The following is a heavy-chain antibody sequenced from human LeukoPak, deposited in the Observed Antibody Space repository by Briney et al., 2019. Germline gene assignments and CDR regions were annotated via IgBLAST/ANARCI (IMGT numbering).Heavy chain of an antibody. J-gene: IGHJ4*02. D-gene: IGHD3-10*01. CDR2: ISYDGSNK. Sequence: PGGSLRLSCAASGFTFSSYAMHWVRQAPDKGLEWVAVISYDGSNKYYADSVKGRFTISRDNSKNTLYLQMNGLRAEDTAVYYCARLRGLDYWGQGTLVTVSS. CDR1: GFTFSSYA. V-gene: IGHV3-30*04. CDR3: ARLRGLDY.